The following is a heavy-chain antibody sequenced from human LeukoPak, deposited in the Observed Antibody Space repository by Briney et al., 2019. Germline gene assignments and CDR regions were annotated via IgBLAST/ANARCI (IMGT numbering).Heavy chain of an antibody. D-gene: IGHD3-3*01. Sequence: PGRPLRLSCAASGFTVSSNYMSWVRQAPGKGLEWVSVIYSGGSTYYADSVKGRFTISRDNSKNTLYLQMNSLRAEDTAVYYCATWSGYYTGYYYYYMDVWGKGTTVTVSS. CDR3: ATWSGYYTGYYYYYMDV. V-gene: IGHV3-53*01. CDR1: GFTVSSNY. CDR2: IYSGGST. J-gene: IGHJ6*03.